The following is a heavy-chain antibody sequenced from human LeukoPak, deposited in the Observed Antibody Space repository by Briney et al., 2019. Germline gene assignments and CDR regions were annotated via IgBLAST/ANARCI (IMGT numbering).Heavy chain of an antibody. D-gene: IGHD3-22*01. CDR3: ARDYYDGSGYRRFDY. CDR2: INVGHGDT. J-gene: IGHJ4*02. CDR1: GYTFTMYG. Sequence: GASGKASGKTSGYTFTMYGIHWVGQAPGQRPEWRGGINVGHGDTKSLQRFQGRVTITRDISATTAYMELSSLRSDDTAVYYCARDYYDGSGYRRFDYWGQGTLVTVSS. V-gene: IGHV1-3*01.